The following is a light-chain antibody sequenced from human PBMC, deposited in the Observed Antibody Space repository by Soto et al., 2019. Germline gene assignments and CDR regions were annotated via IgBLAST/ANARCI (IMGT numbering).Light chain of an antibody. CDR1: RSVSSN. CDR2: GAS. CDR3: QQRSNWPPT. J-gene: IGKJ1*01. Sequence: ETVMTPSPATLSVSPGERATPSCRASRSVSSNLAWYQQKPGQAPRLLIYGASTRATGIPARFSGSGSGTEFTLTISSLQSEDFAVYYCQQRSNWPPTFGQGTKVDIK. V-gene: IGKV3-15*01.